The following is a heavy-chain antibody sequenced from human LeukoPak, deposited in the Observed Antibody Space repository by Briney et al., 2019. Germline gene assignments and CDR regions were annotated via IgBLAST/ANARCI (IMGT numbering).Heavy chain of an antibody. CDR1: GGSISSGDYY. D-gene: IGHD3-3*01. J-gene: IGHJ3*02. CDR3: ARGHNYDFWSGYQDAFDI. Sequence: PSKNLSLTCTVSGGSISSGDYYWRWIRQPPGKSLEWIGNIYYSGSTYYNPSLKSRVTISVDTSKNQFSLKLSSVTAADTAVYYCARGHNYDFWSGYQDAFDIWGQGTMVTVSS. CDR2: IYYSGST. V-gene: IGHV4-30-4*01.